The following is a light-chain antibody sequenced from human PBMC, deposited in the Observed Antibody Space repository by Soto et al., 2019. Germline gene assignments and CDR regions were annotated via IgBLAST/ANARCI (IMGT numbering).Light chain of an antibody. CDR3: QQYKSYPLT. V-gene: IGKV1-5*03. Sequence: DIQMTQSPSTLSASIGDRVTITCRASQSISNWLAWYQQKPGKAPKLLIYKASSLESGVPSRFSGSGSGTEFTLTISSLHPDDSASYYCQQYKSYPLTFGGGTKVEIK. CDR1: QSISNW. J-gene: IGKJ4*01. CDR2: KAS.